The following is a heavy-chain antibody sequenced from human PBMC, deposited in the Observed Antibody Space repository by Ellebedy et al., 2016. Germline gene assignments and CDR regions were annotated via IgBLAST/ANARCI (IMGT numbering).Heavy chain of an antibody. Sequence: SETLSLXXTVSGGSISSGDYYWSWIRQPPGKGLEWIGYIYYSGSTNYNPSLKSRVTISIDTSKNQFSLNLGSVTAADTAVYYCARGRVTFDYWGQGTLVTVSS. V-gene: IGHV4-30-4*01. J-gene: IGHJ4*02. CDR3: ARGRVTFDY. CDR1: GGSISSGDYY. CDR2: IYYSGST.